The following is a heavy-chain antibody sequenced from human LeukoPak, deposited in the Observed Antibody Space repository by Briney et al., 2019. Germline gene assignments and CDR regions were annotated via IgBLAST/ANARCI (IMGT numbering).Heavy chain of an antibody. Sequence: ASVKVSCKASGYIFTDYYIHWMRQAPGQGLEWMGWINPNSGGTNYAQKFQGRVTMTRDTSISTAYMELSRLRSDDTAVYYCARSTLCYDILTGYYSGEPDYWGQGTLVTVSS. J-gene: IGHJ4*02. CDR3: ARSTLCYDILTGYYSGEPDY. D-gene: IGHD3-9*01. CDR2: INPNSGGT. CDR1: GYIFTDYY. V-gene: IGHV1-2*02.